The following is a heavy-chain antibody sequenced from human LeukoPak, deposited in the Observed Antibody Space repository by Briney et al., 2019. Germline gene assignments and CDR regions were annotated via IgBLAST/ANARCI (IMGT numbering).Heavy chain of an antibody. V-gene: IGHV1-69*13. Sequence: VASVKVSCKASGGTFSSYAISWVRQAPGQGLEWMGGIIPIFGTANYAQKFQGRVTITADESTSTAYMELSSLRSEDTAVYYCARGKNYYDSSGTIDYWGQGTLVTVSS. J-gene: IGHJ4*02. D-gene: IGHD3-22*01. CDR2: IIPIFGTA. CDR3: ARGKNYYDSSGTIDY. CDR1: GGTFSSYA.